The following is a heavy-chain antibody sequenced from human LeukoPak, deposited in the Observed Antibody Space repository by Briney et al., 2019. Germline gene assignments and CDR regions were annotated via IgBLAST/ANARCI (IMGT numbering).Heavy chain of an antibody. J-gene: IGHJ4*02. CDR2: ISTYNGDT. CDR1: GYTFTRYG. Sequence: GGPVRVSCKASGYTFTRYGITWVRQAPGQGLDWMGWISTYNGDTKYAQKFQGRVTMTTDTSTSTAYMELRSLRSDDTAVYYCARDPSNTSGWYIYFDYWGQGTLVTVSS. CDR3: ARDPSNTSGWYIYFDY. V-gene: IGHV1-18*01. D-gene: IGHD6-19*01.